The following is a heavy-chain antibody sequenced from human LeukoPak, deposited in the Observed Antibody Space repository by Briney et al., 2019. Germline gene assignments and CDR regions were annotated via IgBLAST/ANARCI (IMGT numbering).Heavy chain of an antibody. Sequence: SETLSLTCTVSGGSISSGDHYWSWIRQPPGKGLEWIGYIYYSGSTYYNPSLKSRVTISVDTSKNQFSLKLSSVTAADTAVYFCASSSHHYFDYWGQGTLVTVSS. CDR3: ASSSHHYFDY. J-gene: IGHJ4*02. CDR2: IYYSGST. V-gene: IGHV4-30-4*01. CDR1: GGSISSGDHY.